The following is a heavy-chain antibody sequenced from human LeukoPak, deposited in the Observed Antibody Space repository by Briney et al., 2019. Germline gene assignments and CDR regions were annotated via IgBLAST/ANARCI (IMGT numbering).Heavy chain of an antibody. CDR1: GFTFSSYW. CDR2: INSDGSST. Sequence: PGGSLRLSCAASGFTFSSYWMHWVRQAPGKGLVWVSRINSDGSSTRYADSVKGRFTISRDNAKNTLYLQMNSLRAEDTAVYYCARVKRGYSGYDYLTDYWGQGTLVTVSS. D-gene: IGHD5-12*01. J-gene: IGHJ4*02. V-gene: IGHV3-74*01. CDR3: ARVKRGYSGYDYLTDY.